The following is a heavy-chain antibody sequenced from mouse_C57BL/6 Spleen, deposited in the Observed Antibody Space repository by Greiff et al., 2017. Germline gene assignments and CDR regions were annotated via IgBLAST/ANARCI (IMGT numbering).Heavy chain of an antibody. CDR1: GFTFTDYY. D-gene: IGHD4-1*01. CDR3: ASPQLTGTFYYAMDY. V-gene: IGHV7-3*01. J-gene: IGHJ4*01. Sequence: EVKLMESGGGLVQPGGSLSLSCAASGFTFTDYYMSWVRQPPGKALEWLGFIRNKANGYTTEYSASVNGRFTISRDNSQSILSLQMHALRAEDSATYYCASPQLTGTFYYAMDYWGQGTSVTVSS. CDR2: IRNKANGYTT.